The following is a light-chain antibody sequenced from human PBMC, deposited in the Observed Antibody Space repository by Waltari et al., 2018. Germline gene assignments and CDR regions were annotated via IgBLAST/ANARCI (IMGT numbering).Light chain of an antibody. V-gene: IGLV2-11*01. J-gene: IGLJ3*02. CDR2: GVS. Sequence: QSALTQPRSVSGSPRQSVTSSCTGTNNDVGYYDYVPWDQQHPNEAPKLLIFGVSQRPSGVPDRFSGSKAGNTASLSISGLQAEDEADYYCCSYAGGFTWVFGGGTRLTV. CDR1: NNDVGYYDY. CDR3: CSYAGGFTWV.